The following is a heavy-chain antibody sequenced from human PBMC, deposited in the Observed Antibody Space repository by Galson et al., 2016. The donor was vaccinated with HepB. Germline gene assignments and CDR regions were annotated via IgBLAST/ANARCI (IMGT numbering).Heavy chain of an antibody. CDR3: ARSIDIVVVVAATPFPYYGMDV. Sequence: SVKVSCKASGGTFSSYAISWVRQAPGQGLEWMGGIIPIFGTANYAQKFQGRVTITADESTSTAYMELSSLRSEDTAAYYCARSIDIVVVVAATPFPYYGMDVWGQGTTVTVSS. J-gene: IGHJ6*02. D-gene: IGHD2-15*01. CDR1: GGTFSSYA. V-gene: IGHV1-69*13. CDR2: IIPIFGTA.